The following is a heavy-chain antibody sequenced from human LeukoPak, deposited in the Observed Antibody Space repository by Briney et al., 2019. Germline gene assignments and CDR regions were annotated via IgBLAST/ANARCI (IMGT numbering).Heavy chain of an antibody. D-gene: IGHD6-13*01. CDR3: AREGIAAAGTGGDY. CDR2: ISSSSSYI. CDR1: GFTFSSYS. Sequence: GGSLRLSCAASGFTFSSYSMNWVCQAPGKGLEWVSSISSSSSYIYYADSVKGRFTISRDNAKNSLYLQMNSLRAEDTAVYYCAREGIAAAGTGGDYWAREPWSPSPQ. V-gene: IGHV3-21*01. J-gene: IGHJ4*02.